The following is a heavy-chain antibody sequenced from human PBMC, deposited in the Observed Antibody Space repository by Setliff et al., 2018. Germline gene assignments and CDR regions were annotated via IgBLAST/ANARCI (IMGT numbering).Heavy chain of an antibody. CDR2: IYYNGST. Sequence: SETLSLTCTVSGSSISSHYWSWIRQPPGKGLEWIGYIYYNGSTNYNPSLKSRVTISVDTSKNQFSLKLSSVTAADTAVYFCARGQAGNYYYYMDVWGKGTMVTVSS. CDR3: ARGQAGNYYYYMDV. V-gene: IGHV4-59*11. CDR1: GSSISSHY. J-gene: IGHJ6*03.